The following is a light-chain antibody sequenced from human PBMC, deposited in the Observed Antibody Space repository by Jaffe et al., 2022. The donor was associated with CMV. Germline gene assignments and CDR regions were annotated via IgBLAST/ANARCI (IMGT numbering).Light chain of an antibody. CDR2: AAS. J-gene: IGKJ2*02. CDR3: QQGFSTPST. V-gene: IGKV1-39*01. Sequence: DIQMTQSPSSLSASVGDRVTITCRASQSLRTYLNWYQHKSGKAPKLLIYAASNLQSGVPPRFSGSGSGTEFTLTINSLQPEDFATYFCQQGFSTPSTFGQGTKLEIK. CDR1: QSLRTY.